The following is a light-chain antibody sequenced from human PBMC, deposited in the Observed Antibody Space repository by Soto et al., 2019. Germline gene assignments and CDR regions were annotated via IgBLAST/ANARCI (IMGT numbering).Light chain of an antibody. CDR1: QSVLYSSNNKNY. V-gene: IGKV4-1*01. CDR3: QQYYSNPPT. J-gene: IGKJ2*01. CDR2: WAS. Sequence: DIVMTQSPDSLAVSLGERATINCKSSQSVLYSSNNKNYLAWYQQKPGQPPKLLIYWASTRESGLPDRFSGSGSGTDFTLTISSLQAEDVAVYYCQQYYSNPPTFGQGTKLEIK.